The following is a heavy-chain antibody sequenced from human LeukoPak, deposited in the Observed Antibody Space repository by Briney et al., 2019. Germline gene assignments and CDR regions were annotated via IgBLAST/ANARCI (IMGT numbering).Heavy chain of an antibody. CDR2: ISDDSSFT. D-gene: IGHD5-12*01. V-gene: IGHV3-NL1*01. Sequence: GGSLRLSCAASGFTFSSYGMHWVRQAPGKGLECVSIISDDSSFTYYLDSVKGRSTIFRDNSKNTLYLHMNSLKAEDTAVYYCAKGRCSGPGCDSFDYWGQGALVTVSS. J-gene: IGHJ4*02. CDR3: AKGRCSGPGCDSFDY. CDR1: GFTFSSYG.